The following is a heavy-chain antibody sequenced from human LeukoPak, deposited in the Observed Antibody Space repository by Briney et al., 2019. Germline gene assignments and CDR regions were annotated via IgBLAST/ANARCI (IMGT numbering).Heavy chain of an antibody. D-gene: IGHD7-27*01. CDR3: ARDGDKISFDY. CDR2: ISSSSSYI. V-gene: IGHV3-21*01. Sequence: GCLTPSSPPSTFTPIMYRTNWVSPAPRGGRECVSSISSSSSYIHYADSVKGRFTISRDNAKNSLYLQMNSLRAEDTAVYYCARDGDKISFDYWGQGTLVTVSS. CDR1: TFTPIMYR. J-gene: IGHJ4*02.